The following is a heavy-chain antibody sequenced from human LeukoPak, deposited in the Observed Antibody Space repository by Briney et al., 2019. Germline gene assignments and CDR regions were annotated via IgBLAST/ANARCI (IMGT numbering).Heavy chain of an antibody. V-gene: IGHV3-33*01. CDR3: ARASGPFDY. D-gene: IGHD3-10*01. CDR1: GFTFSTYG. Sequence: GGSLRLSCAASGFTFSTYGMHWVRQAPGKGLERVAVIRNDGSNKYYEDSVKGRFTISRDNSKNTLYLQMNSLRAEDTAVYSCARASGPFDYWGQGTLVTVSS. CDR2: IRNDGSNK. J-gene: IGHJ4*02.